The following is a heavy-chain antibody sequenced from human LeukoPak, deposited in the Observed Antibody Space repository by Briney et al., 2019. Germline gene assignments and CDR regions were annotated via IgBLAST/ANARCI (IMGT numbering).Heavy chain of an antibody. J-gene: IGHJ4*02. CDR2: INPSGGST. Sequence: ASVKVSCKASGYTFTNYYMHWVRQAPGQGLEWMGIINPSGGSTSYAQKFQGRVTMTRDTSTSTVYMELSSLRSEDTAVYYCARGVPTYCSSTSCYLPLFDYWGQGTLVTVSS. D-gene: IGHD2-2*01. CDR3: ARGVPTYCSSTSCYLPLFDY. CDR1: GYTFTNYY. V-gene: IGHV1-46*01.